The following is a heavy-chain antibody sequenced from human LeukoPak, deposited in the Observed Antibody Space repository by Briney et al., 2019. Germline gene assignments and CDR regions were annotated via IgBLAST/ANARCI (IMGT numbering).Heavy chain of an antibody. D-gene: IGHD3-22*01. V-gene: IGHV4-59*01. CDR1: GGSISSYY. Sequence: SETLSLTCTVSGGSISSYYWSWIRQPPGKGLEWIGYIYYSGSTNYNPSLKSRVTISVDTSKNQFSLKLSSVTAADTAVYYCARDPDYYDSSGRAFDIRGQGTMVTVSS. CDR3: ARDPDYYDSSGRAFDI. J-gene: IGHJ3*02. CDR2: IYYSGST.